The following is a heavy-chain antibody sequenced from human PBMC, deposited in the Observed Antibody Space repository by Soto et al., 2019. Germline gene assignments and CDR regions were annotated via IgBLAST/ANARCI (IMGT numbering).Heavy chain of an antibody. D-gene: IGHD3-10*01. CDR3: ARLEGTYYYYGMDV. CDR2: IYYSGST. Sequence: SETLSLTCTVSGGSIGSGSHHWGWIRQPPGKGLEWIGSIYYSGSTYYNPSLKSRVTISVDTSKNQFSLKLSSVTAADTAVYYCARLEGTYYYYGMDVWGQGTTVTVSS. CDR1: GGSIGSGSHH. J-gene: IGHJ6*02. V-gene: IGHV4-39*01.